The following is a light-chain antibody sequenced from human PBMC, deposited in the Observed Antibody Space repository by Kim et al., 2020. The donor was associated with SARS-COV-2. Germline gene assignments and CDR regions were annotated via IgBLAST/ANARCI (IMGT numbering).Light chain of an antibody. J-gene: IGLJ3*02. CDR3: QSYDSSNPWV. CDR1: SGSIASNY. Sequence: TVTTTCTRRSGSIASNYVQWYQQRPGSAPTTVIYGDNQRPSGVPDRFSGSIDSSSNSASLTISGLKTEDEADYYCQSYDSSNPWVFGGGTQLTVL. CDR2: GDN. V-gene: IGLV6-57*03.